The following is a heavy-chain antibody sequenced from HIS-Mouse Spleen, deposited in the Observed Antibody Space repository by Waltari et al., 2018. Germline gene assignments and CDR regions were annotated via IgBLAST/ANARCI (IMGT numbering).Heavy chain of an antibody. J-gene: IGHJ4*02. Sequence: QVQLVQSGAEVKKPGASVKVSCKASGYTFPGYVMHWVPQAPGHGLEWMGWINPNSGGTNYAQKFQGRVTMTRDTSISTAYMELSRLRSDDTAVYYCARDLIGRDYYDSSGFPDYWGQGTLVTVSS. CDR1: GYTFPGYV. V-gene: IGHV1-2*02. CDR2: INPNSGGT. CDR3: ARDLIGRDYYDSSGFPDY. D-gene: IGHD3-22*01.